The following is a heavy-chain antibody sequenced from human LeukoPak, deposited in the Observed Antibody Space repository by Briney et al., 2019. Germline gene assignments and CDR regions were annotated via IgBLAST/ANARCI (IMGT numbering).Heavy chain of an antibody. CDR2: THRSGDT. Sequence: SETLSLTCAVYGISISSDNWWTWVRQPPGKGLEWIGETHRSGDTKYNPSLNGRVTISMDNSKNQLSLNLISVTAADTAIYFCATRHHSRTYMVPLDSWGQGTLVTVSS. CDR1: GISISSDNW. D-gene: IGHD3-10*01. J-gene: IGHJ4*02. CDR3: ATRHHSRTYMVPLDS. V-gene: IGHV4/OR15-8*02.